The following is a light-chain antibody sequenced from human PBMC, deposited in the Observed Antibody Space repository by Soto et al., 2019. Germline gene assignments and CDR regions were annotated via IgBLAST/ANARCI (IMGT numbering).Light chain of an antibody. J-gene: IGKJ1*01. CDR3: QHHNSYSHT. V-gene: IGKV1-5*01. CDR1: QSIRNY. CDR2: GAY. Sequence: GDRVTITCRASQSIRNYLAWYQQIQGKTPKLLNYGAYSLQRGVPSKFNGSGSGTELTLTISSMQPDDFATYFCQHHNSYSHTFGQGTKVDIK.